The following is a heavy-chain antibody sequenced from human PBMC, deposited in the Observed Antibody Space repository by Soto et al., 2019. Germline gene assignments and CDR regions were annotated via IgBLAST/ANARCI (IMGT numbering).Heavy chain of an antibody. CDR2: ISAYNGNT. CDR3: ARSPPFTYNSGWNPVDY. D-gene: IGHD6-19*01. V-gene: IGHV1-18*01. Sequence: ASVKVSCKASGYTFTSYGISWVRQAPGQGLEWMGWISAYNGNTNYAQKLQGRVTMTTDTSTSTAYMELRSLRSDDTAVYYCARSPPFTYNSGWNPVDYWAQGTLVTVSS. CDR1: GYTFTSYG. J-gene: IGHJ4*02.